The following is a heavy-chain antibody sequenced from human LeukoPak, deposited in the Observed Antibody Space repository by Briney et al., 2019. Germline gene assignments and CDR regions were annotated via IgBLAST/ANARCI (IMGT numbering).Heavy chain of an antibody. J-gene: IGHJ4*02. CDR3: AKGDNWNQFDY. D-gene: IGHD1-20*01. V-gene: IGHV3-43D*03. CDR1: GFTFDDYA. Sequence: GGSLRLSCGASGFTFDDYAMHWVRQAPGKGLEWVSLISWDGGSTYYADSVKGRFTISRDNSKNSLYLQMNSLRAEDTALYYCAKGDNWNQFDYWGQGTLVTVSS. CDR2: ISWDGGST.